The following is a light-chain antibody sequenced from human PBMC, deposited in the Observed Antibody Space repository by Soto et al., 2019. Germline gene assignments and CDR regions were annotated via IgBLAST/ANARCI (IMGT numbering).Light chain of an antibody. CDR2: AAS. V-gene: IGKV1-39*01. CDR3: QQSYTTPVYS. J-gene: IGKJ2*01. CDR1: QTISSY. Sequence: DIQMTQSPSSLSASIGDRVTITCRASQTISSYLNWYQHKSGKAPELLIYAASSLQSGVPSRFSGSGSGTDFTLTISSLQPEDFASYYCQQSYTTPVYSFGQGTKVDIK.